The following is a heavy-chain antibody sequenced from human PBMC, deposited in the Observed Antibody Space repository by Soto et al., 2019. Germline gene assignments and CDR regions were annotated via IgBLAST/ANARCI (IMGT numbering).Heavy chain of an antibody. Sequence: ASVKVSCKASGYTFTNYGISWVRQAPGQGLEWMGWNSVYNGNTNYAQKIQGRVTMTTDTSTTTAYMELRSLRSDDTAVYYCAREGSGTTVYYGMDVWGQGPTVTVSS. CDR2: NSVYNGNT. V-gene: IGHV1-18*04. D-gene: IGHD1-7*01. CDR3: AREGSGTTVYYGMDV. CDR1: GYTFTNYG. J-gene: IGHJ6*02.